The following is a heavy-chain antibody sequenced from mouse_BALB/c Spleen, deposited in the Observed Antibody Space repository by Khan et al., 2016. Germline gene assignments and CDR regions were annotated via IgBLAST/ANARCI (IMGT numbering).Heavy chain of an antibody. J-gene: IGHJ3*01. CDR2: IHYSGST. V-gene: IGHV3-1*02. D-gene: IGHD1-1*01. Sequence: EVQLQESGPDLVKPSQSLSLTCTVTGYSITSDYSWHWIRQFPGNKLEWMGYIHYSGSTNYNPSLKSRVSITRDTSKNQLFLQLISVTTEDTATYYCLRYYFGVAPWFAYCGQGTLVTVAA. CDR3: LRYYFGVAPWFAY. CDR1: GYSITSDYS.